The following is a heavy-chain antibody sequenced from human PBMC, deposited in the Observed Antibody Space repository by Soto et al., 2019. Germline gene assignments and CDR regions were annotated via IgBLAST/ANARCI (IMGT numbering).Heavy chain of an antibody. D-gene: IGHD2-2*01. CDR2: IYWNDDK. CDR3: AHRLRGPGGGYCSSTSCGADAFDI. J-gene: IGHJ3*02. Sequence: SGSYAGEPTQTLTLTCTFSGFSLSTSGVGVGWIRQPPGKALEWLALIYWNDDKRYSPSLKSRLTITKDTSKNQVVLTMTNMDPVDTAIYYCAHRLRGPGGGYCSSTSCGADAFDIWGQGTMVTVSS. CDR1: GFSLSTSGVG. V-gene: IGHV2-5*01.